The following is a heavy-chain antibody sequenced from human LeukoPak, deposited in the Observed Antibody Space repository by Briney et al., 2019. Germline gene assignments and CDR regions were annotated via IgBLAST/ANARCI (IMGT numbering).Heavy chain of an antibody. CDR1: GFTFSSHG. J-gene: IGHJ3*02. CDR2: ISYDGSNK. Sequence: GGSLRLSCAASGFTFSSHGMHWVRQAPGKGLEWVAVISYDGSNKYYADSVKGRFTISRDNSKNTLYLQMNSLRAEDTAVYYCAKDFPSSPDAFDIWGQGTMVTVSS. CDR3: AKDFPSSPDAFDI. V-gene: IGHV3-30*18.